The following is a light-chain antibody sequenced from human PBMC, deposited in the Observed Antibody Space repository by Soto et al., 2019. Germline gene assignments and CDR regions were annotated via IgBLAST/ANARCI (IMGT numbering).Light chain of an antibody. Sequence: QSALTQPPSASGSPGQSVTISCTGTSSDVGGYNYVSWYQQHPGKAPKLMIYEVNERPSGVPDRFSGSKSGNTASLTVSGLQAEDESDYYCGSDAVSSIDWVFGGGTKLTVL. CDR3: GSDAVSSIDWV. V-gene: IGLV2-8*01. CDR1: SSDVGGYNY. J-gene: IGLJ3*02. CDR2: EVN.